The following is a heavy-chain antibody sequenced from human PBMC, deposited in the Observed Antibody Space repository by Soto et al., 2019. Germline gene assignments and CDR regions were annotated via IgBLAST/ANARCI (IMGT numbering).Heavy chain of an antibody. CDR2: ISAYNGNT. D-gene: IGHD6-13*01. J-gene: IGHJ4*02. CDR1: GYTFTSYG. Sequence: ASVKVSCKASGYTFTSYGISWVRQAPGQGLEWMGWISAYNGNTNYAQKLQGRVTMTTDTSTSTAYMELRSLRSDDKAVYYCASFTSIEPAGTRFDYWRQRSLVTVSS. CDR3: ASFTSIEPAGTRFDY. V-gene: IGHV1-18*01.